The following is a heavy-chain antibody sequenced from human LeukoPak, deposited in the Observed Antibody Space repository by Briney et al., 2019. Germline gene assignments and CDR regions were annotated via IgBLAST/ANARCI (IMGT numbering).Heavy chain of an antibody. CDR1: GYTFTSYG. CDR2: ISAYNGNT. CDR3: ARDQRIAAAGTPPAWFDP. V-gene: IGHV1-18*01. Sequence: GASVKVSCKASGYTFTSYGISWARQAPGQGLEWMGWISAYNGNTNYAQKLQGRVTMTTDTSTSTAYMELRSLRSDDTAVYYCARDQRIAAAGTPPAWFDPWGQGTLVTVSS. D-gene: IGHD6-13*01. J-gene: IGHJ5*02.